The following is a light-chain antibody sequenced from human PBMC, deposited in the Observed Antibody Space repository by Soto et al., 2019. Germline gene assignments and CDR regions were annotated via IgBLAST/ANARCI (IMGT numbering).Light chain of an antibody. CDR2: EGT. CDR1: SSNVGTYDL. CDR3: FSFADGAALV. V-gene: IGLV2-23*01. J-gene: IGLJ2*01. Sequence: QSALTQPASVSASPGQSITISCTGTSSNVGTYDLVSWYQHHPDKAPKLIIYEGTKRPSGISSRFSGSKSGNTASLTISWLQAEDDACYYCFSFADGAALVFGGETKVTVL.